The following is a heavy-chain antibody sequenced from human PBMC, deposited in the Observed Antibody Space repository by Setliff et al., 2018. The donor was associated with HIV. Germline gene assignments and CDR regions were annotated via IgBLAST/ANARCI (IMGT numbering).Heavy chain of an antibody. D-gene: IGHD3-3*01. CDR3: ARGASYYYTSGYPGGFDP. CDR2: IFSTGST. Sequence: SETLSLTCNVSDDSIDSHYWSWIRQPAGRGLEWIGRIFSTGSTDYNPSLKSRATMSVDTSKNQVSLTLTSVTAADTALYYCARGASYYYTSGYPGGFDPWGRGTLVTVSS. V-gene: IGHV4-4*07. CDR1: DDSIDSHY. J-gene: IGHJ5*02.